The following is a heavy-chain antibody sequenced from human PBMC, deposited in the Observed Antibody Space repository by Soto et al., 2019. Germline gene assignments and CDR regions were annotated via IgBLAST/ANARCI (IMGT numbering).Heavy chain of an antibody. J-gene: IGHJ4*02. CDR1: GFTFSSYS. Sequence: GGSLRLSCAASGFTFSSYSMSWVRQAPGKGLAWVSVIGGNGVTTYYADSVKGRFTISRDNSKNTLYLQMNSLRAEDTAIYYCARHGGLTRAMVDYWGQGTLVTVS. V-gene: IGHV3-23*01. D-gene: IGHD2-15*01. CDR3: ARHGGLTRAMVDY. CDR2: IGGNGVTT.